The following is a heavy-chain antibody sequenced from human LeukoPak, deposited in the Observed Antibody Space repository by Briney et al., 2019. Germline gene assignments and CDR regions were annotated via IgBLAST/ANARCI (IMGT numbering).Heavy chain of an antibody. CDR3: VRHNAARAFDI. V-gene: IGHV3-74*03. CDR1: GFTFSTYS. J-gene: IGHJ3*02. CDR2: VSDDGSTT. D-gene: IGHD1-1*01. Sequence: PGGSLRLSCAASGFTFSTYSMEWVRQAPGKGLVWVSRVSDDGSTTTYADSVKGRFTISRDNAKNTLYLQMNSLRPEDTAVYYCVRHNAARAFDIWGQGTMVIVSS.